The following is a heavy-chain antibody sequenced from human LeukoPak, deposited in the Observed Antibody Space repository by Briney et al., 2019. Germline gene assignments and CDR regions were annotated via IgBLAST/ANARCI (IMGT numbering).Heavy chain of an antibody. CDR2: ISWNSGSI. CDR3: AKNLRRLGEFDAFDI. J-gene: IGHJ3*02. V-gene: IGHV3-9*01. D-gene: IGHD3-16*01. CDR1: GFTFDDYA. Sequence: RGGSLRLSCAASGFTFDDYAVNWVRQAPGQGLEWVSGISWNSGSIGYADSVQGRFTISRDNAKNSLYMQMNSLRAEDTALYYCAKNLRRLGEFDAFDIWGQGTMVTVSS.